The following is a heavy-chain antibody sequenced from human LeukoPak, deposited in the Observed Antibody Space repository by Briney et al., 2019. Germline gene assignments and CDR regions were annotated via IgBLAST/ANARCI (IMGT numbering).Heavy chain of an antibody. D-gene: IGHD1-26*01. J-gene: IGHJ4*02. V-gene: IGHV3-23*01. CDR3: TKASWEGVTTTYFDY. CDR2: ISGGGGVT. CDR1: GCIFSNYA. Sequence: GGSLRLSCAVSGCIFSNYAMNWVRQAPGKGLEWVSGISGGGGVTYYAESVKGRFTISRDNSKNTLYLQMNSLRGDDTAIYYCTKASWEGVTTTYFDYWGQGTPVPVSS.